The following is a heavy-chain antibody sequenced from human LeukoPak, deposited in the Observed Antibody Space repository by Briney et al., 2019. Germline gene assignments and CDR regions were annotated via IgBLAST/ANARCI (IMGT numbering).Heavy chain of an antibody. CDR2: IRSKAYGGTT. V-gene: IGHV3-49*04. Sequence: GGSLRLPCTASGFTFGDYALSWVRQAPGKGLEWVGFIRSKAYGGTTEYAASVKVRFTISRDDSKSIAYLQMNILKTEDTAVYYCARDPMAVTDNLDYWGQGTPVTVSS. D-gene: IGHD6-19*01. CDR3: ARDPMAVTDNLDY. CDR1: GFTFGDYA. J-gene: IGHJ4*02.